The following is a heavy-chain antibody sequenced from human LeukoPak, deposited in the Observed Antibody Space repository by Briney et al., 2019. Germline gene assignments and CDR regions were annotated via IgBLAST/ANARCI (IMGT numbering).Heavy chain of an antibody. V-gene: IGHV4-38-2*02. J-gene: IGHJ6*04. CDR1: GYAITNGHH. Sequence: SETLSLTCTASGYAITNGHHWGWIRQPPGKGLEWIGSVSHRGSTYYNPSLESRISISIDRSKNHFSLTLRSVTAADTAVYYCARQDYDFSSGFYTGSNDLDVWGKGTTVTVSS. CDR3: ARQDYDFSSGFYTGSNDLDV. D-gene: IGHD3-3*01. CDR2: VSHRGST.